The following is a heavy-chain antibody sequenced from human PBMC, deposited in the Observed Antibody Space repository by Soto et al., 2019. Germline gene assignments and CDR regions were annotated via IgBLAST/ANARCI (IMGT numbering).Heavy chain of an antibody. CDR1: GYTFTSNA. CDR3: ARTFQYCSGGSCYYAMDV. V-gene: IGHV1-3*05. CDR2: TIAGNGKT. Sequence: QVQLVQSGAEEKKPGASVKVSCKASGYTFTSNAMHWVRQAPGQRLEWMGWTIAGNGKTKYSKKFQGRVTITRDTSASTAYMELSSLRSEDTAVYYCARTFQYCSGGSCYYAMDVWGQGTTVTVSS. D-gene: IGHD2-15*01. J-gene: IGHJ6*02.